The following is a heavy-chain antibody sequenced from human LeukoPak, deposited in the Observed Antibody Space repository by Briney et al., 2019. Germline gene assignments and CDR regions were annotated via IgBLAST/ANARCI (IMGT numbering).Heavy chain of an antibody. CDR3: ARLPNRSSSCPGGDCYYMDV. CDR2: IYFTGST. J-gene: IGHJ6*03. Sequence: PSETLSLSCTVSGGSISSSSYYWGWIRQPPGKGLEWIGSIYFTGSTYYNPSLKSRVTISVDTSKNQFSLSVSAADTAVYYCARLPNRSSSCPGGDCYYMDVWVKGTTVTVSS. V-gene: IGHV4-39*01. CDR1: GGSISSSSYY. D-gene: IGHD6-13*01.